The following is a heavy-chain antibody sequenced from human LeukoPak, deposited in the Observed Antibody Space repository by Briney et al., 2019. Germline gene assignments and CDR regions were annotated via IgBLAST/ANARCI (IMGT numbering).Heavy chain of an antibody. CDR1: GGSISSYY. CDR3: ARGGYYDSSGYYSRGYFDY. D-gene: IGHD3-22*01. Sequence: SETLSLTCTVSGGSISSYYWNWIRQPPGKGLEWIGYIYYSGSTNYNPSLKSRVTISVDTSKNQFSLKLSSVTAADTAVYYCARGGYYDSSGYYSRGYFDYWGQGTLVTVSS. J-gene: IGHJ4*02. CDR2: IYYSGST. V-gene: IGHV4-59*01.